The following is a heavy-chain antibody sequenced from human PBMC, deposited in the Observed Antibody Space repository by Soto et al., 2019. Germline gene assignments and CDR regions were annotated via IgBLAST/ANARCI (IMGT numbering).Heavy chain of an antibody. V-gene: IGHV1-18*01. D-gene: IGHD3-9*01. J-gene: IGHJ3*02. CDR3: ASYYDILTGPGAFDI. Sequence: ASVKVSCKASGYTFTSHGISWVRQAPGQGLEWMGWISAYNGNTNYAQKLQGRVTMTTDTSTSTAYMELRSLRSDDTAVYYCASYYDILTGPGAFDIWGQGTMVTVSS. CDR2: ISAYNGNT. CDR1: GYTFTSHG.